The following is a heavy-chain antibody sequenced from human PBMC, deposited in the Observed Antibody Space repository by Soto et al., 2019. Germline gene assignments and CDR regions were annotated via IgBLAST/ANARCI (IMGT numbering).Heavy chain of an antibody. D-gene: IGHD4-4*01. CDR2: IHYRGST. J-gene: IGHJ5*02. CDR3: ASITVTTGGPFDP. Sequence: QVQLQESGPGLVKPSQTLSLTCTVSGGSISSGGYYWGWIRQHPGKGLECVGYIHYRGSTYYNPSRKSRVTISVDTSKNQYSLKLSSVTAADTAVYYCASITVTTGGPFDPWGQGTLVTVSS. V-gene: IGHV4-31*03. CDR1: GGSISSGGYY.